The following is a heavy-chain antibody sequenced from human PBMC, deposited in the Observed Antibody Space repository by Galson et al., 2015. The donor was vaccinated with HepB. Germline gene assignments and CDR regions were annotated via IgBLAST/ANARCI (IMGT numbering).Heavy chain of an antibody. V-gene: IGHV3-23*01. J-gene: IGHJ4*02. D-gene: IGHD2-15*01. CDR1: EFTFSNYA. CDR2: ISGSGDST. Sequence: SLRLSCAASEFTFSNYAMSWARQAPGKGLEWVSSISGSGDSTYYADSVKGRFTISRDSSKNTLYLQMNSLRAEDTAVYYCARDPRGGFCSGVGCYVQDYWGQGSLVTVSS. CDR3: ARDPRGGFCSGVGCYVQDY.